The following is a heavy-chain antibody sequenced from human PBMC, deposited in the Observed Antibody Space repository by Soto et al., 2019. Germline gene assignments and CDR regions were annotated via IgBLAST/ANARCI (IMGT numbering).Heavy chain of an antibody. CDR3: ARPYYGSGSYISYGMDV. V-gene: IGHV1-69*02. J-gene: IGHJ6*02. Sequence: QVQLVQSGAEVKKPWSSVKVSCKASGGTFSSYTISWVRQAPGQGLEWMGRIIPILGIANYAQKFQGRVTITADKSTSTAYMELSSLRSEDTAVYYCARPYYGSGSYISYGMDVWGQGTTVTVSS. CDR1: GGTFSSYT. D-gene: IGHD3-10*01. CDR2: IIPILGIA.